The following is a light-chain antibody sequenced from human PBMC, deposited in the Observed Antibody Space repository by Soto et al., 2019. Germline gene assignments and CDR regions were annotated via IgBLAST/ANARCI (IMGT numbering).Light chain of an antibody. CDR2: DAS. CDR3: QQYSGSPPTT. CDR1: QSDSSNY. J-gene: IGKJ5*01. V-gene: IGKV3-20*01. Sequence: EIVLTQSPGTLSLSPGEGATLSCRASQSDSSNYLAWYQQKPAQAPRLLIYDASSRATGIPDRFSGSGSGTDFTLTISRLEPEDFAVYFCQQYSGSPPTTFGQGTRLEIE.